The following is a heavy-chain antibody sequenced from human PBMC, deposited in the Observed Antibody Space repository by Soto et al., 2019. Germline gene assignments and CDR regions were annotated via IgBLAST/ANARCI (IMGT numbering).Heavy chain of an antibody. CDR3: AKDRLASGATPRFDP. D-gene: IGHD3-3*02. Sequence: GGSLRLSCAGSGFTFSRYGMSWVRQASGRGLEWVSVISGSGDSTYYADSVKGRFTISRDNSKNTLYLQMNSLRAEDTAVYYCAKDRLASGATPRFDPWGHGTLVTVSS. J-gene: IGHJ5*02. CDR2: ISGSGDST. V-gene: IGHV3-23*01. CDR1: GFTFSRYG.